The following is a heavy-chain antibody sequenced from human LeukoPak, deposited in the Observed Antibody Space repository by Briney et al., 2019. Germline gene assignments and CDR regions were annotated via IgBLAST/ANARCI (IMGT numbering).Heavy chain of an antibody. J-gene: IGHJ4*02. CDR2: IYYSGST. Sequence: SETLSLTCTVSGGSISSYYWSWIRQPPGKGLEWIGYIYYSGSTNYNPSLKSRVTISVDTSKNQFSLKLSSVTAADTAVYYCASGDHGDYPLDYWGQGTLVTVSS. CDR1: GGSISSYY. D-gene: IGHD4-17*01. CDR3: ASGDHGDYPLDY. V-gene: IGHV4-59*01.